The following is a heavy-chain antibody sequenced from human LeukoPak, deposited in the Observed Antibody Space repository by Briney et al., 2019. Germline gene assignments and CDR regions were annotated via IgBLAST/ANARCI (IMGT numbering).Heavy chain of an antibody. CDR2: INHSGST. J-gene: IGHJ6*02. V-gene: IGHV4-34*01. CDR1: GGSFSGYY. D-gene: IGHD2-2*01. CDR3: ARDGVVPAAIRYGMDV. Sequence: SETLSLTCAVYGGSFSGYYWSWIRQPPGKGLEWIGEINHSGSTNYIPSLKSRVTISVDTSKNQFSLKLSSVTAADTAVYYCARDGVVPAAIRYGMDVWGQGTTVTVSS.